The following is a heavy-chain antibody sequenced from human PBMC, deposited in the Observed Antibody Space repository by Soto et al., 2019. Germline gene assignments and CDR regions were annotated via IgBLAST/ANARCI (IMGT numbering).Heavy chain of an antibody. CDR3: ARGHYDFWSGYFATIDY. CDR1: GFTFSSYS. D-gene: IGHD3-3*01. V-gene: IGHV3-48*01. Sequence: GGSLRLSCAASGFTFSSYSMNWVRQAPGKGLEWVSYISSSSSTIYYADSVKGRFTISRDNAKNSLYLQMNSLRAEDTAVYYCARGHYDFWSGYFATIDYWGQGTLVTVSS. J-gene: IGHJ4*02. CDR2: ISSSSSTI.